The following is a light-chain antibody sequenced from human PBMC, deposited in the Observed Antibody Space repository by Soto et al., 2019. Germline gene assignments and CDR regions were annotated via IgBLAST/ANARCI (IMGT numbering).Light chain of an antibody. J-gene: IGLJ3*02. CDR2: DVR. CDR3: SSYTGSNTPYWV. V-gene: IGLV2-14*01. CDR1: SSDVGGYNY. Sequence: QSVLTQPASVSGSPGQSITISCTGTSSDVGGYNYVSWYQQHPGKAPKLMIYDVRDRPSGVSTRFSGSKSGNTASLTISGLQAEDEADYYCSSYTGSNTPYWVFGGGTKLTVL.